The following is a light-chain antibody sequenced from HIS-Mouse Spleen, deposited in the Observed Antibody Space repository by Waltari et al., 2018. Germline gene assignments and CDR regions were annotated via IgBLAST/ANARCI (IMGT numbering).Light chain of an antibody. J-gene: IGLJ3*02. V-gene: IGLV2-14*01. CDR1: SRDVGGYND. Sequence: QSALTQPASVSGSPGQSITISCTGTSRDVGGYNDVSWYQPHPGKAPKLMIYEVSNRPSGVSNRFSGSKSGNTASLTISGLQAEDEADYYCSSYTSSSTWVFGGGTKLTVL. CDR3: SSYTSSSTWV. CDR2: EVS.